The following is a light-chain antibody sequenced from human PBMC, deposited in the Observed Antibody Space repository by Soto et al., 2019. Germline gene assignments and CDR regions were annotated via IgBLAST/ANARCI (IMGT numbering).Light chain of an antibody. CDR3: QQYNRYSIH. V-gene: IGKV1-5*03. CDR2: DAS. CDR1: QSISNW. Sequence: DIQLTQSPSTLSASVGDRVTITCRASQSISNWVVWYQQKPGKAPKFLIYDASTLESGVPSRLSGSGYGTEFTLTISSLQPEDFATYYCQQYNRYSIHFGGGTKVEMK. J-gene: IGKJ4*01.